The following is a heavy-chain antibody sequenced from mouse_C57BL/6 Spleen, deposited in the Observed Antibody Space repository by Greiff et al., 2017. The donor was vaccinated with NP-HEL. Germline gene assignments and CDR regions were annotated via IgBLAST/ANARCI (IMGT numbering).Heavy chain of an antibody. CDR3: TSGDCDSYAAY. D-gene: IGHD1-1*02. CDR1: GYTFTDYE. V-gene: IGHV1-15*01. CDR2: IDPETGGT. Sequence: QVQLQQSGAELVRPGASVTLSCKASGYTFTDYEMHWVKQTPVHGLEWIGAIDPETGGTDYNQKFKGKAILTADKSSSTAYMELRSLTSEDSAVYYCTSGDCDSYAAYWGKGTTLTVSS. J-gene: IGHJ2*01.